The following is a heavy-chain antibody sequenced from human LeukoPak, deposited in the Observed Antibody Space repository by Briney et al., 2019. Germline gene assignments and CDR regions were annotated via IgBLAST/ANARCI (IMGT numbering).Heavy chain of an antibody. J-gene: IGHJ3*02. V-gene: IGHV1-24*01. CDR2: FDPEDGET. CDR3: ATSGDFRYAFDI. CDR1: GYTLTELS. D-gene: IGHD3-10*01. Sequence: ASVKVSCKVSGYTLTELSMHWVRQAPGKGLEWMGGFDPEDGETIYAQKFQGRVTMTEDTSTDTAYMELSSLRSEDTAVYYCATSGDFRYAFDIWGQGTMVTVSS.